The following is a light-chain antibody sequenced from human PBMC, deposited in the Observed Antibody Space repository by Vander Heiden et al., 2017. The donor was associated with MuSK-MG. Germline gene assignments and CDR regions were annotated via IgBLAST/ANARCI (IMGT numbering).Light chain of an antibody. J-gene: IGLJ2*01. CDR1: SSSIGSNT. Sequence: QSVLTQPPTASGTPGQRVTISCSGSSSSIGSNTVNCYHQLPATAPKLLIFRNNQRPSGVPDRFSGSKSGTSASLAISGLQSEEEADYYCAASDDSLNGWVFGGGTKLTVL. V-gene: IGLV1-44*01. CDR3: AASDDSLNGWV. CDR2: RNN.